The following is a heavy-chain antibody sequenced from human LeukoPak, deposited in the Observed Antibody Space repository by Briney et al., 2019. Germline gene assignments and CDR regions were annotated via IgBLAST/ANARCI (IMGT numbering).Heavy chain of an antibody. D-gene: IGHD3-16*01. Sequence: PSETLSLTCAVYGGSFSGYYWSWIRQPPGKGLEWIGEINHSGSTNYNPSLKSRVTMSVDTSKNQFSLKLSSVTAADTAVYYCARGPRLLISRDYYYMDVWGKGTTVTVSS. CDR1: GGSFSGYY. V-gene: IGHV4-34*01. CDR2: INHSGST. CDR3: ARGPRLLISRDYYYMDV. J-gene: IGHJ6*03.